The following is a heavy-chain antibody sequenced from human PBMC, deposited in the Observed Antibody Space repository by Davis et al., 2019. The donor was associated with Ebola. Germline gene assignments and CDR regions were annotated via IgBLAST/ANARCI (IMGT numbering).Heavy chain of an antibody. CDR2: LNPSGGST. CDR3: AREAHGSGSYYKAFDY. V-gene: IGHV1-46*01. Sequence: AASVQVSCKASGYTFTSYYMHWVRQAPGQGLEWMGILNPSGGSTTYAQRFQGRVTTTRDTSTSTVYMELSSLTSEDTAVYYCAREAHGSGSYYKAFDYWGQGTLVTVSS. J-gene: IGHJ4*02. CDR1: GYTFTSYY. D-gene: IGHD3-10*01.